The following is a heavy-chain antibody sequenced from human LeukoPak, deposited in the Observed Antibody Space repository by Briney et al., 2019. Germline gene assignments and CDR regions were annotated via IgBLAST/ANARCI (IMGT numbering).Heavy chain of an antibody. Sequence: ASVKVSCKASGYTFTGYYMHWVRQAPGQGLEWMGWINPNSGGTNYAQKVQGRVTMTRDTSISTAYMELGRLRSDETAVYYCARVEMATIIFNYYFDYWGQGTLVTVSS. D-gene: IGHD5-24*01. J-gene: IGHJ4*02. V-gene: IGHV1-2*02. CDR2: INPNSGGT. CDR1: GYTFTGYY. CDR3: ARVEMATIIFNYYFDY.